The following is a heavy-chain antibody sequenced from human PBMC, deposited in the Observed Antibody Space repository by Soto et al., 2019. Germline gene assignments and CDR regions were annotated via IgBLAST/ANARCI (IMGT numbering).Heavy chain of an antibody. CDR1: GYTFTSYD. J-gene: IGHJ6*02. V-gene: IGHV1-8*01. Sequence: QVQLVQSGAEVKKPGASVKVSCKASGYTFTSYDINWVRQATGQGLEWMGWMNPNSGNTGYAQKFQGRVTMTRNTSISTAYMELSSLRSEDTAVYYCARYRTSVALYYYYYGMDVWGQGTTVTVSS. CDR3: ARYRTSVALYYYYYGMDV. CDR2: MNPNSGNT. D-gene: IGHD6-19*01.